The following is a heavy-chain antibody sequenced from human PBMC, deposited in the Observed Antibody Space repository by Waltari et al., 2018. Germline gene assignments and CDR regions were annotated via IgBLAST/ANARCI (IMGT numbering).Heavy chain of an antibody. D-gene: IGHD5-12*01. CDR3: ARAVDVADY. Sequence: EIQVVESGGGLVQPGGSLRLSCAASGFTFSSYWMSWVRQAPGKGLEWVAKIKQDGSAKFYLDSVKGRFTISRDNAKNTLYLQMNSLRAEDTALYYCARAVDVADYWGQGTLVTVSS. CDR1: GFTFSSYW. CDR2: IKQDGSAK. J-gene: IGHJ4*02. V-gene: IGHV3-7*01.